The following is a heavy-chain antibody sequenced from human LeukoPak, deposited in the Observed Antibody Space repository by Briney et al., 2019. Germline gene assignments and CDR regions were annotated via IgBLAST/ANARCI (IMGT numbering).Heavy chain of an antibody. CDR3: ARALKYSSSDFDY. J-gene: IGHJ4*02. V-gene: IGHV1-3*01. D-gene: IGHD6-6*01. CDR2: INAGNGNT. Sequence: ASVKVSCKASGYTFTSYAMHWVRQAPGQRLEWMGWINAGNGNTKYSQKFQGRVTITRDTSASTAYMKLSSLRSEDTAVYYCARALKYSSSDFDYWGQGTLVTVSS. CDR1: GYTFTSYA.